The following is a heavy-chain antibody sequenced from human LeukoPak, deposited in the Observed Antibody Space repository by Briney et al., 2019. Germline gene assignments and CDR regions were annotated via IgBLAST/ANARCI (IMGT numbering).Heavy chain of an antibody. V-gene: IGHV4-39*07. CDR1: GGSISSSSYY. CDR2: IYYSGST. Sequence: SETLSLTCTVSGGSISSSSYYWGWIRQPPGKGLEWIGSIYYSGSTYYNPSLKSRVTISVDTSKNQFSLKLSSVTAADTAVYYCARGPGGYYYYGMDVWGQGTTVTVSS. CDR3: ARGPGGYYYYGMDV. J-gene: IGHJ6*02. D-gene: IGHD3-10*01.